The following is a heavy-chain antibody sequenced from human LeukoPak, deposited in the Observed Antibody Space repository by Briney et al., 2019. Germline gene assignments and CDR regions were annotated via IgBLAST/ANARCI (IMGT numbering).Heavy chain of an antibody. Sequence: PGGSLRLSCTSSGFTFNNYAMSWVRQAPGKGLEWVSGIGGSGGSTYYADSVKGWFTISRDNSKNTLYLQMNSLRAENTAIYYCAKDRGEWSGEGYFDYWGQGTLVTVSS. J-gene: IGHJ4*02. V-gene: IGHV3-23*01. CDR2: IGGSGGST. CDR3: AKDRGEWSGEGYFDY. D-gene: IGHD3-10*01. CDR1: GFTFNNYA.